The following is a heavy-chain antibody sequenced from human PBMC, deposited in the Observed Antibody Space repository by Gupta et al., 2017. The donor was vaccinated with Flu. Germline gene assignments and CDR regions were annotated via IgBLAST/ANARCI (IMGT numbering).Heavy chain of an antibody. CDR2: IWHDGSNK. D-gene: IGHD5-12*01. CDR3: SSDTSGYLPPYFDY. CDR1: GFTFSSYG. Sequence: VQPGRSLRLSCAASGFTFSSYGMHWVRQAPGRGLERVAVIWHDGSNKYYADSVMGRFTISRDNSKNTLYLQMNSLRAEDTAVYYCSSDTSGYLPPYFDYWGQGTLVTVS. V-gene: IGHV3-33*01. J-gene: IGHJ4*02.